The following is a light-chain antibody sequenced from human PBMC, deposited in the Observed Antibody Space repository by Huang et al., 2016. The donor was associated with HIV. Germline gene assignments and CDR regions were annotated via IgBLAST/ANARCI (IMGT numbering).Light chain of an antibody. Sequence: EIVLTQSPATLSLSPGERATLSCRASQSLNNYLGWYQQKPGQPPRLLIYDTSNRATGIPARFSGGGSGTEFTLTISSLEPGDFAVYYCHHRSGWPRTFGQGTKLEI. V-gene: IGKV3-11*01. CDR2: DTS. J-gene: IGKJ2*01. CDR1: QSLNNY. CDR3: HHRSGWPRT.